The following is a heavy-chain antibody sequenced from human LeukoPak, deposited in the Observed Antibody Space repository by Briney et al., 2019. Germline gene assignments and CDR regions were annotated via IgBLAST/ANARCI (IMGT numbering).Heavy chain of an antibody. V-gene: IGHV1-2*02. Sequence: ASVKVSCKASGYTFTGYYMHWVRQAPGQGLEWMGWINPNSGGTNYAQKFQGRVTMTRDTSISTAYMELSRLRSDDTAVYYCARVVHGDYSNWFDPWGQGTLVTVSS. CDR1: GYTFTGYY. D-gene: IGHD4-17*01. CDR3: ARVVHGDYSNWFDP. CDR2: INPNSGGT. J-gene: IGHJ5*02.